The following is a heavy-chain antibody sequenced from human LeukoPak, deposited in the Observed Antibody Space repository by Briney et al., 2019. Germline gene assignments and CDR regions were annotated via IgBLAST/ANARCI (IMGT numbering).Heavy chain of an antibody. CDR2: INHSGST. J-gene: IGHJ4*02. V-gene: IGHV4-34*01. Sequence: SETLSLTCAAYGGSFSGYYWSWIRQPPGKGLEWIGEINHSGSTNYNPSLKSRVTISVDTSKNQFSLKLSSVTAADTAVYYCVQWELFDYWGQGTLVTVSS. CDR3: VQWELFDY. D-gene: IGHD1-26*01. CDR1: GGSFSGYY.